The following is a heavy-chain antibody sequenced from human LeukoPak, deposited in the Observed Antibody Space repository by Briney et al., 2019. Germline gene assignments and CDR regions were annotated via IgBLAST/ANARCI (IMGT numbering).Heavy chain of an antibody. CDR1: GGSISSSY. J-gene: IGHJ4*02. CDR3: ARGSRGYGSPWDY. Sequence: SETLSLTCIVPGGSISSSYWSWIRQSPGKGLEWIGYSHYTGNTNYNPSLKSRVTISVDTSKNQFSLRLSSVTAADSAVFYCARGSRGYGSPWDYWGQGILVTVSS. CDR2: SHYTGNT. V-gene: IGHV4-59*01. D-gene: IGHD2-15*01.